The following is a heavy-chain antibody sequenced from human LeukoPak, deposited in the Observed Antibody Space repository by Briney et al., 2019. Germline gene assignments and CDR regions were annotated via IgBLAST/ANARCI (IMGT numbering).Heavy chain of an antibody. CDR2: ISGGST. D-gene: IGHD2-21*02. Sequence: GGSLRLSCAASGFTVSSNEMSWVRQAPGKGLEWVSSISGGSTYYADSRKGRFTISRDNSKNTPYLQMNSLRAEDTAVYYCKKQGRYFVVVTATTFDYWGQGTLVTVSS. CDR3: KKQGRYFVVVTATTFDY. CDR1: GFTVSSNE. J-gene: IGHJ4*02. V-gene: IGHV3-38-3*01.